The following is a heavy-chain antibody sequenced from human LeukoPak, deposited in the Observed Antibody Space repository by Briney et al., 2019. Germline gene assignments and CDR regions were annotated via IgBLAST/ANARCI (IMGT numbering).Heavy chain of an antibody. J-gene: IGHJ4*02. CDR1: GGSISSYY. V-gene: IGHV4-59*01. CDR2: IYYSGST. CDR3: ARHFMVRGVIHFDY. D-gene: IGHD3-10*01. Sequence: SETLSLTCTVSGGSISSYYWSWIRKPPGKGLEWIGYIYYSGSTNYNPSLKSRVTISVDTSKNQFSLKLSSVTAADTAVYYCARHFMVRGVIHFDYWGQGTLVTVSS.